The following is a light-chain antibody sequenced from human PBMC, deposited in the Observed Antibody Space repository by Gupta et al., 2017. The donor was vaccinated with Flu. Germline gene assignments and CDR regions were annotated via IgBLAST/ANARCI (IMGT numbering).Light chain of an antibody. V-gene: IGLV1-40*01. CDR1: SSNIGAGYD. J-gene: IGLJ2*01. Sequence: QSVLTQPPSVSGAPGQRLTISCTGSSSNIGAGYDVHWYQQLPGTAPKPLIYGNSNRPSGVPDRFSGSKSGTSASLAITGLQAEDEADYYCQSYDSSLSGYVVFGGGTKLTVL. CDR3: QSYDSSLSGYVV. CDR2: GNS.